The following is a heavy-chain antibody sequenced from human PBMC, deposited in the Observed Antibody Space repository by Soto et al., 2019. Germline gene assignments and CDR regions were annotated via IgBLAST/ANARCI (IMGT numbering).Heavy chain of an antibody. CDR3: ARGARKYYDSSGLAMLVQY. Sequence: GASVKVSCKASGYTFTSYYMHWVRQAPGQGLEWMGIINPSGGSTSYAQNFQGRVTMTRDTSTSTVYMELSSLTSEDTAVYYCARGARKYYDSSGLAMLVQYWGQGTLVTVSS. V-gene: IGHV1-46*03. CDR1: GYTFTSYY. D-gene: IGHD3-22*01. J-gene: IGHJ1*01. CDR2: INPSGGST.